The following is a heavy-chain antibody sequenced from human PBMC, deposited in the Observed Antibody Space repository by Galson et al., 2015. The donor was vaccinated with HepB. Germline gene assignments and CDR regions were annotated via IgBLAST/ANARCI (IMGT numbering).Heavy chain of an antibody. Sequence: SLRLSCAASGFTFSSYWMHWVRQAPGKGLVWVSRINSDGSSTSYADSVKGRFTISRDNAKNTLYLQMSSLRAEDTAVYYCARDRGGYPGDFDYWGQGTLVTVSS. D-gene: IGHD3-16*01. CDR3: ARDRGGYPGDFDY. J-gene: IGHJ4*02. CDR2: INSDGSST. CDR1: GFTFSSYW. V-gene: IGHV3-74*01.